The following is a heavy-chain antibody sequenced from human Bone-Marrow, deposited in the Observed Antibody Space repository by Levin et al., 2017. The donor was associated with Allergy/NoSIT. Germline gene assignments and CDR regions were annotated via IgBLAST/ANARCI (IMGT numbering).Heavy chain of an antibody. J-gene: IGHJ5*02. CDR2: IYYSGST. CDR3: ARGGFYGSGSDYNVNWFDP. CDR1: GGSISSSSYY. Sequence: SETLSLTCTVSGGSISSSSYYWGWIRQPPGKGLEWIGSIYYSGSTYYNPSLKSRVTISVDTSKNQFSLKLSSVTAADTAGYYCARGGFYGSGSDYNVNWFDPWGQGTLVTVSS. D-gene: IGHD3-10*01. V-gene: IGHV4-39*07.